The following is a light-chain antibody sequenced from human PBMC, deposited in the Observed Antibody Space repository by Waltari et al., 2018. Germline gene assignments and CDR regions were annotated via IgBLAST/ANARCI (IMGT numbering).Light chain of an antibody. CDR2: GAS. V-gene: IGKV3-20*01. CDR3: QQYGSSPQT. CDR1: QSVSSSY. J-gene: IGKJ1*01. Sequence: IVLTQSPGTLSLSPGERATISCMASQSVSSSYLAWYQQKPGQAPRRRIYGASSRATGIPDRFSGSGSGTDFTLTISRLEPEDFAVYYCQQYGSSPQTFGQGTKVEIK.